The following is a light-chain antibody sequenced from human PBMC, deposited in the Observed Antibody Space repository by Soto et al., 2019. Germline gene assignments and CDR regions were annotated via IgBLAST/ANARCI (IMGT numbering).Light chain of an antibody. Sequence: EIVLTQSPGTLSLSPGERATLSCRASQSVSSSYLAWYQQKPGQAPRPLVYGASNRATGIPDRFSGSGSGTDFTLTISRLEPEDFAVYYCQQYGSSPQTFGQGTKADI. CDR2: GAS. J-gene: IGKJ1*01. CDR3: QQYGSSPQT. V-gene: IGKV3-20*01. CDR1: QSVSSSY.